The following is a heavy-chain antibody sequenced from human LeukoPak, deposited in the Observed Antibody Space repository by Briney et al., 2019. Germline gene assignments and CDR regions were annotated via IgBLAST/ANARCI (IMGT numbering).Heavy chain of an antibody. D-gene: IGHD2-21*02. CDR1: GYTFTSYG. CDR2: ISAYNGNT. V-gene: IGHV1-18*01. CDR3: ARKGSGGVCYFFDY. Sequence: ASVKVSCKVSGYTFTSYGISWVRQAPGQGPEWMGWISAYNGNTNYAQKFQGRVTMTRDTSTSTAYMELRSLRSDDTAVYYCARKGSGGVCYFFDYWGQGTLVTVSS. J-gene: IGHJ4*02.